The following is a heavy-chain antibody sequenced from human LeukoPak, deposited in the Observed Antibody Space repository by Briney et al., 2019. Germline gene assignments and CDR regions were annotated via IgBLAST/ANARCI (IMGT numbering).Heavy chain of an antibody. D-gene: IGHD3-3*01. CDR1: GGSFSDSY. CDR3: ARRGSLTIFGVATTNWFDP. J-gene: IGHJ5*02. V-gene: IGHV4-34*01. CDR2: INHSGST. Sequence: SETLSLTCAVYGGSFSDSYWSWIRQPPGKGLEWIGEINHSGSTNYNPSLKSRVTISVDTSKNQFSLNLRSVTAADTAVYYCARRGSLTIFGVATTNWFDPWGQGTLVTVSS.